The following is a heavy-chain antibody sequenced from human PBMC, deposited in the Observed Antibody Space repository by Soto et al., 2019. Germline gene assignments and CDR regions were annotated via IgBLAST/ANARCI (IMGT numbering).Heavy chain of an antibody. Sequence: QVQLVQSGAEVKKPGASVKVSCKASGYTFTSDAINWVRQASGQGLEWMGWMNADTGNTVYTQKFLGRVTMTRNTSISTAYMELSSLRSEDTAMYYCARGPKSLGNWGQGTLVTVSS. J-gene: IGHJ4*02. V-gene: IGHV1-8*01. CDR2: MNADTGNT. CDR1: GYTFTSDA. CDR3: ARGPKSLGN.